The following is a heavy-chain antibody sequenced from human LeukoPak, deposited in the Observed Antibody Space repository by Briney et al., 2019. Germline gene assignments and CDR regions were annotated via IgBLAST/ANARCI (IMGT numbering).Heavy chain of an antibody. CDR2: ISWNSGSI. CDR3: AKAFSQTTVVTTFDY. Sequence: GGSLRLSCAASGFTFGDYAMHWVRQAPGKGLEWVSGISWNSGSIGYADSVKGRFTISRDNAKNSLYLQMNSLRAEDTALYYCAKAFSQTTVVTTFDYWGQGTLVTVSS. J-gene: IGHJ4*02. CDR1: GFTFGDYA. D-gene: IGHD4-23*01. V-gene: IGHV3-9*01.